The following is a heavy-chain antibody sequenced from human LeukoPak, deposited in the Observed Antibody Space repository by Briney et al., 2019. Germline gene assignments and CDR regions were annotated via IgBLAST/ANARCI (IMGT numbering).Heavy chain of an antibody. J-gene: IGHJ1*01. D-gene: IGHD6-13*01. Sequence: VASVKVSCKASGYTFTSYGTSWVRQAPGQGLEWMGWISAYNGNTNYAQKLQGRVTMTTDTSTSTAYMELRSLRSDDTAVYYCARTAATPLDEYFQHWGQGTLVTVSS. CDR3: ARTAATPLDEYFQH. V-gene: IGHV1-18*01. CDR1: GYTFTSYG. CDR2: ISAYNGNT.